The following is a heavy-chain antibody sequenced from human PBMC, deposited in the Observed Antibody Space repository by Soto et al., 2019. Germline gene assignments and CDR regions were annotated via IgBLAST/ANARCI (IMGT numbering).Heavy chain of an antibody. D-gene: IGHD1-26*01. J-gene: IGHJ3*02. CDR3: ARRYSGSYSAFDI. V-gene: IGHV5-10-1*01. CDR1: GYSFTSYW. Sequence: PGESLKISCKGSGYSFTSYWISWVRQMPGKGPAWMGRIDPSDSYTNYSPSFQGHVTIPADKSISTAYLQWSSLKASDTAMYFCARRYSGSYSAFDIWGQGTMVTVSS. CDR2: IDPSDSYT.